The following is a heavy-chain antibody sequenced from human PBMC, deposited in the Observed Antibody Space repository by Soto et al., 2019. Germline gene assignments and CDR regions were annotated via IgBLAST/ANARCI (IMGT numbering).Heavy chain of an antibody. Sequence: SGPTLVNPRETLTLTCTVSGFSLSNARMGVSWIRQPPGKALEWLAHIFSNDEKSYSTSLKSRLTISKDTSKSQVVLTMTNMDPVDTATYYCARIRAPGIAVAGMGYGMDVWGQGTTVTVSS. CDR2: IFSNDEK. CDR3: ARIRAPGIAVAGMGYGMDV. V-gene: IGHV2-26*01. J-gene: IGHJ6*02. D-gene: IGHD6-19*01. CDR1: GFSLSNARMG.